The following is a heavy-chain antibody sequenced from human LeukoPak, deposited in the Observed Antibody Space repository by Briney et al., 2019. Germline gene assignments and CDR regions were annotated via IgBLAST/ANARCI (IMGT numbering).Heavy chain of an antibody. Sequence: SETLSLTCTVSGGSLRSYYWSWIRQPPGKGLEWIAYIYYSGSTNYNPSLKRRVTISVDTSTNQFSLKLSSVTAADTAVYYCARHGYSSGIYDAFDIWGQGTMVTASS. CDR1: GGSLRSYY. D-gene: IGHD6-19*01. J-gene: IGHJ3*02. CDR3: ARHGYSSGIYDAFDI. CDR2: IYYSGST. V-gene: IGHV4-59*08.